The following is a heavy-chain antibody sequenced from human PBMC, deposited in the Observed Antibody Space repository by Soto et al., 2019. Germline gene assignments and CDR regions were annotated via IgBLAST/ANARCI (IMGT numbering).Heavy chain of an antibody. CDR3: AKVDTAMAQFDY. CDR1: EGTFSSYT. V-gene: IGHV1-69*02. J-gene: IGHJ4*02. Sequence: SVKVSCKASEGTFSSYTISWVRQAPGQGLEWMGRIIPILGIANYAQKFQGRVTITADKSTSTAYMELSSLRSEDTAVYYCAKVDTAMAQFDYWGQGTLVTVSS. CDR2: IIPILGIA. D-gene: IGHD5-18*01.